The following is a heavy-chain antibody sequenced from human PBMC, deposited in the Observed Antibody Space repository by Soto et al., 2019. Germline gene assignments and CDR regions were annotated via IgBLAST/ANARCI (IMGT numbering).Heavy chain of an antibody. D-gene: IGHD2-21*02. Sequence: GGSLRLSCTTSGFTFARYAMGWVRQAPGKGLEWISFIRSTAYRGTSEYAASVKCRFTISRDDSGSTAYLKMNSLQTGDTGIDYCTRRQYGDYQGVDYYDGIDVWGQGTKVSVSS. CDR1: GFTFARYA. J-gene: IGHJ6*02. CDR2: IRSTAYRGTS. V-gene: IGHV3-49*04. CDR3: TRRQYGDYQGVDYYDGIDV.